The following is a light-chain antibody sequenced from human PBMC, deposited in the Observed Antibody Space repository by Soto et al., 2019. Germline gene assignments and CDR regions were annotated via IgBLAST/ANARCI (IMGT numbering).Light chain of an antibody. CDR2: GNS. CDR3: QSYDSSLSGFV. Sequence: QPVLTQPPSVSGAPGQRVTISCTGSSSNIGAGYDVHWYQQLPGTAPKLLICGNSNRPSGVPDRFSGSKSGTSASLAITGLQAEDEADYYCQSYDSSLSGFVFGTGTQLTVL. CDR1: SSNIGAGYD. J-gene: IGLJ1*01. V-gene: IGLV1-40*01.